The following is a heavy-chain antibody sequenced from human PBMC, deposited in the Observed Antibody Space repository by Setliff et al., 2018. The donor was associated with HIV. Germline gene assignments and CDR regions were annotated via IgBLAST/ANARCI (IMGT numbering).Heavy chain of an antibody. J-gene: IGHJ3*02. Sequence: PGESLKISCKGSGYRFTSYWIGWVRQMPGKGLEWMGIIYPGDSDTRYSPSFQGQVTISADKSISIAYLQWSSLKASDTAMYYCARQSYCSSTSCYHDAFDIWGQGTMVTV. D-gene: IGHD2-2*01. CDR3: ARQSYCSSTSCYHDAFDI. CDR2: IYPGDSDT. CDR1: GYRFTSYW. V-gene: IGHV5-51*01.